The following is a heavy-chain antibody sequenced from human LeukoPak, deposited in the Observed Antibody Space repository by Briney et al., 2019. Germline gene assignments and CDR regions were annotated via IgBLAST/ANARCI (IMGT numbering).Heavy chain of an antibody. CDR1: GFSFRIYW. J-gene: IGHJ4*02. CDR2: TNNDGSST. CDR3: ARDLGDYDFWSGYSNSYDY. V-gene: IGHV3-74*01. D-gene: IGHD3-3*01. Sequence: PGGSLRLSCAASGFSFRIYWVHWVRQAPEEGLVWVSRTNNDGSSTDYADSVKGRFTISRDNAKNTLYLQMDSLRAEDTAVYYCARDLGDYDFWSGYSNSYDYWGQGTLVTVSS.